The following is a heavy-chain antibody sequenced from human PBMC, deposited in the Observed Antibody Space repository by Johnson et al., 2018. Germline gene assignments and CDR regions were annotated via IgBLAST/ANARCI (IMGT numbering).Heavy chain of an antibody. Sequence: VQLVQSGGGLVQPGGSLRLSCAASGFTFSSYWMSWVRQAPGKGLEWVANIKQDGSEKYYVDSVKGRFTISRENSKNTLSLQMNSLRAGDTAGYYCVRDSDIAVAGNYYSSYMDVGGQGTTFTVSS. V-gene: IGHV3-7*01. D-gene: IGHD6-19*01. CDR3: VRDSDIAVAGNYYSSYMDV. J-gene: IGHJ6*03. CDR1: GFTFSSYW. CDR2: IKQDGSEK.